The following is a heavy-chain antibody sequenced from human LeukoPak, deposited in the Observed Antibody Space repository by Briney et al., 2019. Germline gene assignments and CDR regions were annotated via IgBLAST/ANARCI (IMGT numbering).Heavy chain of an antibody. CDR2: INTYNGNT. CDR1: GGTFNSYA. D-gene: IGHD4-17*01. J-gene: IGHJ4*02. V-gene: IGHV1-18*01. Sequence: ASVKVSCKASGGTFNSYAISWVRQAPGQGLEWMGWINTYNGNTNYAQKLQGRVTMTTDTSTSTAYMELRSLRSDDTAVYYCARGGDGASDYFDYWGQGTLVTVSS. CDR3: ARGGDGASDYFDY.